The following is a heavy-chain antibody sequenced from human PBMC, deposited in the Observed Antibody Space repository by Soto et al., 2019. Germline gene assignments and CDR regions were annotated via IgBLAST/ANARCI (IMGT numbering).Heavy chain of an antibody. CDR3: ARHSRSEYGDYRFDS. V-gene: IGHV4-59*08. Sequence: SETLSLTYTVSGGSISGTYWSWIRQSPGKGLEWIGYILNSGNTNYNPSLQSRVTMSVDTSKNQISLKLRSVTAADSAVYYCARHSRSEYGDYRFDSWGQGTLVTVSS. CDR2: ILNSGNT. J-gene: IGHJ4*02. CDR1: GGSISGTY. D-gene: IGHD4-17*01.